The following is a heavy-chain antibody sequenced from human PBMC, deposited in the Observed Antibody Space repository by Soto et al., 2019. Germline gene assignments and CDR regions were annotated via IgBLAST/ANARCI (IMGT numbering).Heavy chain of an antibody. CDR2: ISAYNGNT. D-gene: IGHD6-19*01. J-gene: IGHJ4*02. V-gene: IGHV1-18*01. Sequence: ASVKVSCKASGYTFTKYVVSWVRQAPGQGLEWMGWISAYNGNTNYAQKFQGRVTMTTDTSTSTAYMELRSLRSDDTAVYYCARAGSIAVAGPGDCWGQGTLVTVSS. CDR3: ARAGSIAVAGPGDC. CDR1: GYTFTKYV.